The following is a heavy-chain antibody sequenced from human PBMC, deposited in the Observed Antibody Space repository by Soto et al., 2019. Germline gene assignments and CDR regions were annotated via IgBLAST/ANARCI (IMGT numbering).Heavy chain of an antibody. Sequence: GGSLRLSCAASGFTFSSYAMSWVRQAPGKGLEWVSAISGSGGSAYYADSVKGRFTISRDNSKNTLYLQMNSLRAEDTAVYYCAEHTWDIVVVVAATHFDYWGQGTLVTVSS. CDR1: GFTFSSYA. CDR3: AEHTWDIVVVVAATHFDY. D-gene: IGHD2-15*01. CDR2: ISGSGGSA. J-gene: IGHJ4*02. V-gene: IGHV3-23*01.